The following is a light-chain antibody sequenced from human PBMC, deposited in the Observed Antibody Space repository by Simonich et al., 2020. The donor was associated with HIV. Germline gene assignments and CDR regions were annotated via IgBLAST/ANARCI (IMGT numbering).Light chain of an antibody. Sequence: NFMLTQPLSVSESPGKTVIISCTRSSGIIATNYVQWYQQRPGSAPTTVIYEDNQRPSGVSDRFSGSIDTSSNSASLTISGLKTEDEADYYCQSYDSNNRVFGGGTKLTVL. CDR3: QSYDSNNRV. V-gene: IGLV6-57*03. J-gene: IGLJ3*02. CDR1: SGIIATNY. CDR2: EDN.